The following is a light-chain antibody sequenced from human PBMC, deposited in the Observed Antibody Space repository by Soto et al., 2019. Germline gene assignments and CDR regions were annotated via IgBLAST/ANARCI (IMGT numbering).Light chain of an antibody. V-gene: IGLV3-9*01. CDR2: RDS. J-gene: IGLJ2*01. CDR1: NIGNKN. Sequence: SSELTQPLSVSVALGQTARITCGGNNIGNKNVHWYQQKPGQAPVLVIYRDSNRPSGIPERFSGSNSGNTATLTISRAQAGDEADYYCQVWHSSVVFGGGTKLTVL. CDR3: QVWHSSVV.